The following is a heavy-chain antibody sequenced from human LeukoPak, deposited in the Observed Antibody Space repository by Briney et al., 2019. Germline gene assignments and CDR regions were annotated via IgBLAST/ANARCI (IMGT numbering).Heavy chain of an antibody. CDR2: IYYSGST. J-gene: IGHJ3*02. D-gene: IGHD3-22*01. CDR3: AREGIYYYDSSGSSGAFDI. Sequence: KPSETLSLTCTVSGGSISSYYWSWIRQPPGKGLEWIGYIYYSGSTNYNPSLKSRVTISVDTSKNQFSLKLSSVTAADTAVHYCAREGIYYYDSSGSSGAFDIWGQGTMVTVSS. V-gene: IGHV4-59*01. CDR1: GGSISSYY.